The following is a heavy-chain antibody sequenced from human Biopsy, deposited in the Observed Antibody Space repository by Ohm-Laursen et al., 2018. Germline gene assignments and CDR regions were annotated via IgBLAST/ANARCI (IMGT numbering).Heavy chain of an antibody. J-gene: IGHJ6*02. CDR3: AKDISIGGFAISYYYGMDV. V-gene: IGHV3-9*01. D-gene: IGHD2-21*01. Sequence: RSLRLSCAASGFSFSSNGMHWGRQAPGKGMEWVSSISWNGGSSGYADSVKGRFTISRDNARKSLYLQMNSLRPEDTALYYCAKDISIGGFAISYYYGMDVWGQGTTVTVSS. CDR2: ISWNGGSS. CDR1: GFSFSSNG.